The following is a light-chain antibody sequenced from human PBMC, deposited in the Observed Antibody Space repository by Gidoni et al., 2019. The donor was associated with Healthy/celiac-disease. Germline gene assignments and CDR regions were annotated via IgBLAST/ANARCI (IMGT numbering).Light chain of an antibody. CDR2: AAS. CDR1: QSISSY. CDR3: QQSYSTPSS. J-gene: IGKJ2*03. Sequence: DIQMTQSPSSLSASVGDRVTITCRASQSISSYLNWYQQKPGKAPKLLIYAASSLHSGVPSRFSGSGSGTDFTLTISSLQPEDVATYYCQQSYSTPSSFXQXTKVEIK. V-gene: IGKV1-39*01.